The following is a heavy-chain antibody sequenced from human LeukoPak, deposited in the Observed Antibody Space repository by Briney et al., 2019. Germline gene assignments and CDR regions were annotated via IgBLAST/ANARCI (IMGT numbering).Heavy chain of an antibody. D-gene: IGHD5-12*01. V-gene: IGHV3-9*01. CDR1: GFTFDDYA. CDR2: ISWNSGSI. CDR3: AKDSIHSGYDHFDY. J-gene: IGHJ4*02. Sequence: PGGSLRLSCAASGFTFDDYAMHWVRQAPGKGLEWVSGISWNSGSIGYADSVKGRFTISGDNAKNSLYLQMNSLRAEDTALYYCAKDSIHSGYDHFDYWGQGTLVTVSS.